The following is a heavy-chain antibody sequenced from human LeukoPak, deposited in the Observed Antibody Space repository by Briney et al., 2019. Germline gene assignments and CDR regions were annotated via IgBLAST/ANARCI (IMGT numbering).Heavy chain of an antibody. J-gene: IGHJ3*02. CDR1: GGSISSYY. V-gene: IGHV4-59*01. CDR3: AREWRWLQHDAFDI. Sequence: SETLSLTCTVSGGSISSYYWSWIRQPPGEGLEWIGYIYYSGSTNYNPSLKSRVTISVDTSKNQFSLKLSSVTAADTAVYYCAREWRWLQHDAFDIWGRGTMVTVSS. CDR2: IYYSGST. D-gene: IGHD5-24*01.